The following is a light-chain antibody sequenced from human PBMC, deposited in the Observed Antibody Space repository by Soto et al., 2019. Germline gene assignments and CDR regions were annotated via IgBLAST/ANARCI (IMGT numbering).Light chain of an antibody. J-gene: IGKJ2*01. CDR1: QSISDY. CDR3: QQSYDTPYT. CDR2: AAS. V-gene: IGKV1-39*01. Sequence: DIQMTHSPSSLSASVGDRVTITCRASQSISDYLNWFQQKPGKAPKLLIYAASSLQSGVPSRFSGSGSGAEFTLTISSLQPEDFATYYCQQSYDTPYTFGQGTKLEIK.